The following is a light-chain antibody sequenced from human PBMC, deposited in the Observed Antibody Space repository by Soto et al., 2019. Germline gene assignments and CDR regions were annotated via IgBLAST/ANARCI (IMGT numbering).Light chain of an antibody. J-gene: IGKJ1*01. V-gene: IGKV4-1*01. CDR1: QRLTFVSNNQSH. CDR2: WSS. Sequence: IVMTQSPESLTVSLCGGATLNCWSSQRLTFVSNNQSHLAWYQQKTGQAPKLLLSWSSARESGVPDRFSGSGSGTHFTLTITNLQAEDVAIYYCQQYDATPWTFGPGTKVEI. CDR3: QQYDATPWT.